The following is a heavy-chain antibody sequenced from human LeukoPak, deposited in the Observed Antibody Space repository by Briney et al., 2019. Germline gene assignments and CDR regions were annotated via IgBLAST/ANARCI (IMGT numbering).Heavy chain of an antibody. CDR1: GGPISSYY. CDR2: IYYSGST. CDR3: ARVKRTTYYYYYGMDV. J-gene: IGHJ6*02. Sequence: SETLSLPCTVSGGPISSYYWRWIRQPPGKGLEWIGYIYYSGSTNYNPSLKSRVTISVDTSKNQFSLKLSSVTAADTAVYYCARVKRTTYYYYYGMDVWGQGTTVTVSS. V-gene: IGHV4-59*01. D-gene: IGHD1-1*01.